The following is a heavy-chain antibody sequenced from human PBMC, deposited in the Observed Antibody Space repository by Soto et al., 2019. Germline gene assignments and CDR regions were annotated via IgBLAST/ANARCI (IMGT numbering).Heavy chain of an antibody. J-gene: IGHJ4*02. CDR2: ISGSGEST. D-gene: IGHD3-10*01. CDR3: AKRREGGYYIFDY. V-gene: IGHV3-23*01. CDR1: GFTFSSYW. Sequence: GGSLRLSCAASGFTFSSYWMHWVRQAPGKGLEWVSSISGSGESTYCADSVKGRLSISRDNSKNTLYLQMNSLRAEDTAVYYCAKRREGGYYIFDYWGQGTPVTVSS.